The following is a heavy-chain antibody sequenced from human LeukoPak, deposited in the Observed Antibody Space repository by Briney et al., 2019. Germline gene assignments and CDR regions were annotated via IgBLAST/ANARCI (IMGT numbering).Heavy chain of an antibody. J-gene: IGHJ4*02. CDR3: ARGGGLYYYDTSGYDY. Sequence: GSLRLSCAASGFTFSNYWMHWVRQAPGKGLVWVSRINSDESTTTYADSVKGRFTISRDNAKNTLYLQMNSLRAEDTAVYYCARGGGLYYYDTSGYDYWGQGTLVTVSS. V-gene: IGHV3-74*01. CDR2: INSDESTT. CDR1: GFTFSNYW. D-gene: IGHD3-22*01.